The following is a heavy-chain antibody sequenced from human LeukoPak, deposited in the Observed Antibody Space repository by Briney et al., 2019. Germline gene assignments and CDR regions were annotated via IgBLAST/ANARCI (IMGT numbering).Heavy chain of an antibody. Sequence: GSLRLSCAPSGFTFNNYAMHWVRQPPGKGLEWIGEINQSGSTKYNPSLKSRVTISIDTSKSQFSMRLNSVTAADTALYYCARCDSGGWFFDSWGQGALVTVSS. CDR3: ARCDSGGWFFDS. J-gene: IGHJ5*01. CDR1: GFTFNNYA. V-gene: IGHV4-34*01. D-gene: IGHD6-19*01. CDR2: INQSGST.